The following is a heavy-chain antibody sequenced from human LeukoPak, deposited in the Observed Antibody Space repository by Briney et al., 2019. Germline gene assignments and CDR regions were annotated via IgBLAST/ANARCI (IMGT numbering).Heavy chain of an antibody. V-gene: IGHV3-30*03. J-gene: IGHJ4*02. Sequence: PGGSLRLSCAASGFTFSSYGMHWVRQAPGKGLEWVAVISYDGSNKYYADSVKGRFTISRDNSKNTPYLQMNSLRAEDTAVYYCASHAPDFWSGYYNLFDYWGQGTLVTVSS. CDR2: ISYDGSNK. D-gene: IGHD3-3*01. CDR3: ASHAPDFWSGYYNLFDY. CDR1: GFTFSSYG.